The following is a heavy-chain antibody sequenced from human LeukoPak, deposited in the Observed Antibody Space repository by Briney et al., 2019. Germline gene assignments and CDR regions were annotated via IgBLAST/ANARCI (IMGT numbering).Heavy chain of an antibody. CDR3: ARFALHGMDV. CDR2: ICYSGST. CDR1: GGSISSYY. Sequence: SETLSLTCTVSGGSISSYYWSWIRQPPGKGLEWIGYICYSGSTNYNPSLKSRVTISVDTSKNQFSLKLSSVTAADTAVYYCARFALHGMDVWGQGTTVTVSS. J-gene: IGHJ6*02. V-gene: IGHV4-59*01.